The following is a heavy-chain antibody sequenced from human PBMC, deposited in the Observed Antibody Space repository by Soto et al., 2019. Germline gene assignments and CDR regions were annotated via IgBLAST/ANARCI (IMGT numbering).Heavy chain of an antibody. Sequence: SVEVCCKASGYGIASCGISWVQQSHGQGLEWMGWISAYNGNTNYAQKLQGRVTMTTDTSTSTAYRELRSLRSDDTAVYYGGRERFFCFNTCYVMRGKWKFLDFWGQGTSVTVSS. CDR3: GRERFFCFNTCYVMRGKWKFLDF. CDR1: GYGIASCG. V-gene: IGHV1-18*01. J-gene: IGHJ4*02. D-gene: IGHD2-2*01. CDR2: ISAYNGNT.